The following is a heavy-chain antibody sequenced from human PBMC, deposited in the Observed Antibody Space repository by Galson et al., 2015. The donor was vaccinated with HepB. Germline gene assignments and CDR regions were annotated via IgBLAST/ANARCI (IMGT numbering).Heavy chain of an antibody. CDR2: ISYDGSNK. CDR1: GFTFSSYA. D-gene: IGHD5-18*01. V-gene: IGHV3-30*04. CDR3: ARGGRRGYSYDVTAD. J-gene: IGHJ4*02. Sequence: SLRLSCAASGFTFSSYAMHWVRQAPGKGLEWVAVISYDGSNKYYADSVKGRFTISRDNSKNTLYLQMNSLRAEDTAVYYCARGGRRGYSYDVTADWDPGTLVTVSS.